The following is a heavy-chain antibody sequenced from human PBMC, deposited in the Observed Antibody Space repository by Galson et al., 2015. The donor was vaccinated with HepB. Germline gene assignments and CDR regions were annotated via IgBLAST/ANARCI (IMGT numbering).Heavy chain of an antibody. CDR2: ISAYNGNT. V-gene: IGHV1-18*01. Sequence: QGLEWMGWISAYNGNTNYAQKLQGRVTMTTDTSTSTAYMELRSLRSDDTAVYYCARWGGNYYGSGSYSPRTDYWGQGTLVTVSS. J-gene: IGHJ4*02. D-gene: IGHD3-10*01. CDR3: ARWGGNYYGSGSYSPRTDY.